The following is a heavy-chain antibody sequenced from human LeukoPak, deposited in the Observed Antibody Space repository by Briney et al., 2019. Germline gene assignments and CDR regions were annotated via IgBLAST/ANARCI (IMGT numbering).Heavy chain of an antibody. CDR2: ISAYNGNT. CDR1: GGTFSSYA. J-gene: IGHJ6*02. V-gene: IGHV1-18*01. Sequence: GASVKVSCKASGGTFSSYAISWVRQAPGQGLEWMGWISAYNGNTNYAQKLQGRVTMTTDTSTSTAYMELRGLRSDDTAVYYCAREGAVAEAYYYYYGMDVWGQGTTVTVSS. D-gene: IGHD6-19*01. CDR3: AREGAVAEAYYYYYGMDV.